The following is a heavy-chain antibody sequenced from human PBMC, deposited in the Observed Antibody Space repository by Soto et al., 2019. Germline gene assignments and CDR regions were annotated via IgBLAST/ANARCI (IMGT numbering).Heavy chain of an antibody. CDR1: GFTFSSYV. Sequence: EVHLLESGGGLLQPGGSLRLSCAASGFTFSSYVMNWVRQVPGEGLAWVSTVGGGGDDTYYADSVKGRFTISRDNSKNTLYLQMNSLRADDTAVYCCAKSGYCSTGKCSAFDYLGQGNRVTVSS. D-gene: IGHD2-8*01. CDR3: AKSGYCSTGKCSAFDY. V-gene: IGHV3-23*01. J-gene: IGHJ4*02. CDR2: VGGGGDDT.